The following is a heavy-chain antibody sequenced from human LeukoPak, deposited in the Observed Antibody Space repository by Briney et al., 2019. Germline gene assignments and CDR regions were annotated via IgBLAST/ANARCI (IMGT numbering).Heavy chain of an antibody. J-gene: IGHJ5*02. CDR3: ARAGPFNWNDELGWFDP. CDR2: ISLNSGSI. Sequence: GGSLRLSCAASGFTFDDYAMHWVRQAPGKGLEWVSGISLNSGSIGYADSVKGRFTISRDNAKNSLYLQMNGLRAEDTAVYYCARAGPFNWNDELGWFDPWGQGTLVTVSS. V-gene: IGHV3-9*01. D-gene: IGHD1-20*01. CDR1: GFTFDDYA.